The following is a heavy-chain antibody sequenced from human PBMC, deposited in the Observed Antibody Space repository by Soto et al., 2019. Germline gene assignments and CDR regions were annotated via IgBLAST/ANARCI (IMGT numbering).Heavy chain of an antibody. Sequence: GGSLRLSCAASGFTFSSYSMNWVRQAPGKGLEWVSSISSSSSYIYYADSVKGRFTISRDNAKNSLYPQMNSLRAEDTAVYYCARDQLTLVEMATLIVDYWGQGTLVTVSS. V-gene: IGHV3-21*01. D-gene: IGHD5-12*01. CDR1: GFTFSSYS. CDR2: ISSSSSYI. CDR3: ARDQLTLVEMATLIVDY. J-gene: IGHJ4*02.